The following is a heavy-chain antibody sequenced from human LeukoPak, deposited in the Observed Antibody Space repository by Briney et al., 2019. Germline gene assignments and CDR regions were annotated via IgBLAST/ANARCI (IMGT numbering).Heavy chain of an antibody. J-gene: IGHJ4*02. D-gene: IGHD6-19*01. CDR1: GFTFSSYA. CDR2: ISGSGGST. V-gene: IGHV3-23*01. Sequence: HTGGSLRLSCAASGFTFSSYAMSWVRQAPGKGLEWVSAISGSGGSTYYADSVKGRFTISRDNSKNTLYLQMNSLRAEDTAVYYCAKDRDSSGWFPLYYYWGQGTLVTVSS. CDR3: AKDRDSSGWFPLYYY.